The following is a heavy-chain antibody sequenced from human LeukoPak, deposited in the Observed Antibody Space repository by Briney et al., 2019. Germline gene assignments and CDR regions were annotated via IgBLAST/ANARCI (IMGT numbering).Heavy chain of an antibody. CDR2: INPNSGGT. V-gene: IGHV1-2*06. CDR1: GYTFTGYY. D-gene: IGHD6-13*01. CDR3: ARVPSIAAAPYYMDV. J-gene: IGHJ6*03. Sequence: GASVKVSCKASGYTFTGYYMHWVRQAPGQGLECMGLINPNSGGTNYAQKFQGRVTMTRHTATSTPYMELSRLRSDDTAVYYCARVPSIAAAPYYMDVWGKGTTVTVSS.